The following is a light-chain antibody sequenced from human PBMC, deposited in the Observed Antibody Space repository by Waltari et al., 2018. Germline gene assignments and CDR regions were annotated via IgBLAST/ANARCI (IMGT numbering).Light chain of an antibody. CDR2: AAS. J-gene: IGKJ2*03. CDR3: QASYTTPYS. CDR1: KNIRSY. V-gene: IGKV1-39*01. Sequence: DLQMTQSPSSLSASVGDRVTISCRASKNIRSYLSWYQQKPGIAPKLVIYAASTLQSGFPSRFSGSGSGTNFTLTITSLQAEDFATYFCQASYTTPYSFGQGTKVEIK.